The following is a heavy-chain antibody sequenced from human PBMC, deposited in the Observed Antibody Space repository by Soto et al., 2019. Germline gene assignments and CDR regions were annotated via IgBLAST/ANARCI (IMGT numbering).Heavy chain of an antibody. CDR2: INHSGST. Sequence: ETLSLTCAVYGGSFSGYYWSWIRQPPGKGLEWIGEINHSGSTNYNPSLKSRVTISVDTSKNQFSLKLSSVTAADTAVYYCARGRGKRVPAAIYYYYGMDVWGQGTTVTVSS. CDR3: ARGRGKRVPAAIYYYYGMDV. J-gene: IGHJ6*02. D-gene: IGHD2-2*02. V-gene: IGHV4-34*01. CDR1: GGSFSGYY.